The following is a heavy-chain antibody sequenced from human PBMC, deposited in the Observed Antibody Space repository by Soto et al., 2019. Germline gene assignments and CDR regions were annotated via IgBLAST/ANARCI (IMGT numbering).Heavy chain of an antibody. J-gene: IGHJ5*02. CDR3: ARGRSSSWYGFDP. D-gene: IGHD6-13*01. Sequence: SVKVSCKASGGTFSSYAISWVRQAPGQGLEWMGGIIPIFGTANYAQKFQGRVTIIADESTSTAYMELSSLRSEDTAVYYCARGRSSSWYGFDPWGQGTLVTVSS. CDR2: IIPIFGTA. CDR1: GGTFSSYA. V-gene: IGHV1-69*13.